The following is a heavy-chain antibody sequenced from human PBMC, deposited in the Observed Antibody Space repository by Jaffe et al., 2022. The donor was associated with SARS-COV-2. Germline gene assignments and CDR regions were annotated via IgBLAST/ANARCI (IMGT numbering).Heavy chain of an antibody. CDR3: ARDYDYSGEGGYYYYGMDV. CDR2: INAGNGNT. V-gene: IGHV1-3*01. J-gene: IGHJ6*02. CDR1: GYTFTSYA. Sequence: QVQLVQSGAEVKKPGASVKVSCKASGYTFTSYAMHWVRQAPGQRLEWMGWINAGNGNTKYSQKFQGRVTITRDTSASTAYMELSSLRSEDTAVYYCARDYDYSGEGGYYYYGMDVWGQGTTVTVSS. D-gene: IGHD3-16*01.